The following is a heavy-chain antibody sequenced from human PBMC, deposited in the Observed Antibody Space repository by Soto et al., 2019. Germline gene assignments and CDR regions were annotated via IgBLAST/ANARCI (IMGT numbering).Heavy chain of an antibody. D-gene: IGHD3-3*01. CDR1: GFTFSSYG. CDR2: IWYDGSNK. J-gene: IGHJ3*02. V-gene: IGHV3-33*01. Sequence: PGGSLRLSCAASGFTFSSYGMHWVRQAPGKGLEWVAVIWYDGSNKYYADSVKGRFTISRDNSKNTLYLQMNSLRSDDTAVYYCARVRHYDFWSGYFPVFDIWGQGTMVTVSS. CDR3: ARVRHYDFWSGYFPVFDI.